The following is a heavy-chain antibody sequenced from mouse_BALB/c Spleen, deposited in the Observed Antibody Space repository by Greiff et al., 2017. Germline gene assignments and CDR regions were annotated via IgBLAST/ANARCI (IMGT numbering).Heavy chain of an antibody. Sequence: DVKLVESGPGLVKPSQSLSLTCTVTGYSITSDYAWNWIRQFPGNKLEWMGYISYSGSTSYNPSLKSRISITRDTSKNQFFLQLNSVTTEDTATYYCAKFYYYGSYWYFDVGGAGTTVTVSS. J-gene: IGHJ1*01. CDR2: ISYSGST. CDR3: AKFYYYGSYWYFDV. V-gene: IGHV3-2*02. CDR1: GYSITSDYA. D-gene: IGHD1-1*01.